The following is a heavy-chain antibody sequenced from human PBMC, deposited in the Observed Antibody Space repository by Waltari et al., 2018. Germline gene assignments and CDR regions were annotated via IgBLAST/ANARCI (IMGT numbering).Heavy chain of an antibody. CDR1: GGSISSGGYY. CDR2: IYYSGST. D-gene: IGHD6-13*01. Sequence: QVQLQESGPGLVKPSQTLSLTCTVSGGSISSGGYYWSWIRQHPGKGLEWLGYIYYSGSTYYNPSLKSRVTIAVDTSKNQCSLKLSSVTAADTALYYCAREGGGSSWGLDPWGQGTLVTVSS. CDR3: AREGGGSSWGLDP. V-gene: IGHV4-31*03. J-gene: IGHJ5*02.